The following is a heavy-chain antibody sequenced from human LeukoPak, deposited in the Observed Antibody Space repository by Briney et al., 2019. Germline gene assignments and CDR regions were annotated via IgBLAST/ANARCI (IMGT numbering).Heavy chain of an antibody. J-gene: IGHJ5*02. CDR1: GYTFTSYD. D-gene: IGHD2-2*01. CDR3: ARGRLDCSSTSCWFDP. CDR2: MNPNSANT. V-gene: IGHV1-8*01. Sequence: ASVKVSCKASGYTFTSYDINWVRQATGQGLEWMGWMNPNSANTGYAQKFQGRVTMTRNTSISTAYMELSSLRSEDTAVYYCARGRLDCSSTSCWFDPWGQGTLVTVPS.